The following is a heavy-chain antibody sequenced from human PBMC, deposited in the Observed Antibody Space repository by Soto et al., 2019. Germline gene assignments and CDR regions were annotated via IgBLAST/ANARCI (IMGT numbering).Heavy chain of an antibody. J-gene: IGHJ5*02. Sequence: EVQLVESGGGLVQPGRSLRLSCAASGFTFDDYAMHWVRQAPGKGLEWVSGISWNSGSIAYADSVKGRFTISRDNAKNSLYLQMNGLRPEDTAFYYCARGQTSTSLNLFDPWGQGTLVTVSS. CDR3: ARGQTSTSLNLFDP. D-gene: IGHD2-2*01. CDR1: GFTFDDYA. CDR2: ISWNSGSI. V-gene: IGHV3-9*01.